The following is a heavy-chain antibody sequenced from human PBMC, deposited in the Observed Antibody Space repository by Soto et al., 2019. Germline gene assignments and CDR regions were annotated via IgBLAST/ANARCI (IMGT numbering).Heavy chain of an antibody. D-gene: IGHD2-15*01. CDR3: ARGKSIFYGMDV. CDR2: ISSSGTII. J-gene: IGHJ6*02. V-gene: IGHV3-11*01. Sequence: GGSLRXSCAASGFTFSDYYISWIRQAPGKGLEWVSYISSSGTIIYHADSVKGRFTISRDNAKNSLFLQMNSLRAEDTAVYYCARGKSIFYGMDVWGQGTTVTVSS. CDR1: GFTFSDYY.